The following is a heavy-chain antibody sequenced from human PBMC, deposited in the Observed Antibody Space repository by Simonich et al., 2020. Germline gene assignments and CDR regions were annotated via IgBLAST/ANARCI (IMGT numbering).Heavy chain of an antibody. CDR2: NSPNLGIA. V-gene: IGHV1-69*09. D-gene: IGHD3-10*01. J-gene: IGHJ4*02. Sequence: QVQLVQSGAEVKKPGSSVKVSCKASGVTFSSYAISWVQQAPGQGLEWRGGNSPNLGIANNAQKFQGRVTITADKSTSTAYMELSSLRSEDTAVYYCARTNTMRELDTMVRGVDYFDYWGQGTLVTVSS. CDR1: GVTFSSYA. CDR3: ARTNTMRELDTMVRGVDYFDY.